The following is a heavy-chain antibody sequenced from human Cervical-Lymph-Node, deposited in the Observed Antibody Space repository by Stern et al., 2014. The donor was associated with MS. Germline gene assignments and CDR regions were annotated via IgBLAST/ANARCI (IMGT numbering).Heavy chain of an antibody. CDR1: GFTFSDYY. CDR3: AKSDVPVEQWLVPYFDY. CDR2: ISSSGSTI. V-gene: IGHV3-11*01. Sequence: QVQLVQSGGGLVKPGGSLRLSCAASGFTFSDYYMSWIRQAPGKGLEWVSYISSSGSTIYYADSVKGRFTISRDNAKNSLYLQMNSLRAEDTAVYYCAKSDVPVEQWLVPYFDYWGQGTLVTVSS. D-gene: IGHD6-19*01. J-gene: IGHJ4*02.